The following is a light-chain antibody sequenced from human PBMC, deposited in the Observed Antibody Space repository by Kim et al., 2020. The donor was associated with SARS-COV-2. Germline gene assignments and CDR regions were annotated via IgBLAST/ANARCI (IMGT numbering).Light chain of an antibody. Sequence: SGGDRITIACRASQSMGTRLNWYEQRPGKAPKLRIYAASSLQSEVPSRYSGTGSGTDYTLTISSLQPEDFVSYYCQQSYSTPWLSFGGGTKVDIK. V-gene: IGKV1-39*01. J-gene: IGKJ4*01. CDR2: AAS. CDR3: QQSYSTPWLS. CDR1: QSMGTR.